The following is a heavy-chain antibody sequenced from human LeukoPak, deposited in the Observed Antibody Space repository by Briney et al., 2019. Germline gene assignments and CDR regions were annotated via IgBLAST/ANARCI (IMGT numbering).Heavy chain of an antibody. J-gene: IGHJ4*02. D-gene: IGHD5-12*01. V-gene: IGHV4-59*01. Sequence: SETLSLTCTVSGGSINSYYWSRIRQPPGKGLEWIGYIYYSGSTNYNPSLKSRVTISVDTSKNQFSLKLSSVTAADTAVYYCARDLGGYSGYNPGVFDYWGQGTLVTVSS. CDR1: GGSINSYY. CDR2: IYYSGST. CDR3: ARDLGGYSGYNPGVFDY.